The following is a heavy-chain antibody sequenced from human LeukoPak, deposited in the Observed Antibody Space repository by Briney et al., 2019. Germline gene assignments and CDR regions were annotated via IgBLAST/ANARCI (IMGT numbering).Heavy chain of an antibody. CDR3: ASLRVADY. D-gene: IGHD3-22*01. J-gene: IGHJ4*02. V-gene: IGHV4-34*01. CDR2: INHSGST. CDR1: GFTVSSNY. Sequence: PGGSLRLSCAASGFTVSSNYMSWIRQPPGKGLEWIGEINHSGSTNYNPSLKSRVTISVDTSKNQFSLKLSSVTAADTAVYYCASLRVADYWGQGTLVTVSS.